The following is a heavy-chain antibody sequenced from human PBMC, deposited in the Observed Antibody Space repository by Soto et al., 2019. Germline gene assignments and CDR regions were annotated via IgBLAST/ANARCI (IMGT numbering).Heavy chain of an antibody. D-gene: IGHD1-26*01. CDR3: ARGIVGLPPSAIDI. CDR1: GYTFSNYD. J-gene: IGHJ3*02. Sequence: ASVKVSCKAPGYTFSNYDINWVRQATGQGLEWMGWVNPNTDNTGSAQKFQGRATMTRNISISTAYLELSGLRSDDTAVYYCARGIVGLPPSAIDIWGQGRRVTVS. V-gene: IGHV1-8*01. CDR2: VNPNTDNT.